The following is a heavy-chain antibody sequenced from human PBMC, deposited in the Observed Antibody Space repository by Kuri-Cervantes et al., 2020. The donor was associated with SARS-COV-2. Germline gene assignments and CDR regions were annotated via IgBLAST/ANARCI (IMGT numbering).Heavy chain of an antibody. CDR3: ARDAHSGTYFDY. D-gene: IGHD1-26*01. V-gene: IGHV3-30*02. CDR1: GFTFSGSA. CDR2: IRSDGTYQ. Sequence: LSLTCAVSGFTFSGSAMHWVRQSPGRGLEWLAYIRSDGTYQYYGDSVKGRFTISRDNSKNTLYLQMNSLRLEDTALYYCARDAHSGTYFDYWGQGTLVTVSS. J-gene: IGHJ4*02.